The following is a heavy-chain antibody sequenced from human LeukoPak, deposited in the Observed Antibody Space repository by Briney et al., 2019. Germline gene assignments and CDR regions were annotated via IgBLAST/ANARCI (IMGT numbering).Heavy chain of an antibody. CDR2: IYSGGST. D-gene: IGHD6-13*01. CDR1: GDSISGSPYS. J-gene: IGHJ4*02. Sequence: SETLSLTCIVSGDSISGSPYSWGWIRQPPGKGLEWIGSIYSGGSTYYNPSLKSRVTIPVDTSNNQFSLKLSSVTAADTAVYYCARLSRGLAGSYWGQGTLVTVSS. V-gene: IGHV4-39*01. CDR3: ARLSRGLAGSY.